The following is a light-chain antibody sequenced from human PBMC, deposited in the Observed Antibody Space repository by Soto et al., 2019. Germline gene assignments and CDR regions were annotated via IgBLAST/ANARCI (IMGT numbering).Light chain of an antibody. Sequence: QSVLTQPASVSGSPGQSITISCTGTSSDVGGYNYVSWYQQHPGKAPKFMIYDVSNRPSGVSNRFSGSKSGNTASLTISGLQAEDEADYHCSSYTSSSTLVFDGGTKLTVL. CDR1: SSDVGGYNY. V-gene: IGLV2-14*01. CDR3: SSYTSSSTLV. J-gene: IGLJ2*01. CDR2: DVS.